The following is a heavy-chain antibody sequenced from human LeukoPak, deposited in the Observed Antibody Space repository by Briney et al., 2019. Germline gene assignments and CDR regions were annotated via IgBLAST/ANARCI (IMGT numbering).Heavy chain of an antibody. D-gene: IGHD3-10*01. J-gene: IGHJ5*02. CDR2: INHSGST. CDR1: GESFIGYY. CDR3: ARREYRYYYALGEGNWFDP. Sequence: SETLSLTCALYGESFIGYYWSWIRQPPGKGLEWIGEINHSGSTNHNPSLKSRVTISVDTSKNQFSLKLGSVTAAETAVYYCARREYRYYYALGEGNWFDPWGQGTLVTVSS. V-gene: IGHV4-34*01.